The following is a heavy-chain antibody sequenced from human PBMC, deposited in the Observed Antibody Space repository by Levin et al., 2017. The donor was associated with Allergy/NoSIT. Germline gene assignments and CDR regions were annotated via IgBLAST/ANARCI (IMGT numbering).Heavy chain of an antibody. Sequence: SETLSLTCTVSGGSISSYYWSWIRQPAGKGLEWIGRIYTGGSTNYNPSLKSRVTMSIDTSKNQFSLKLSSVTAADTAVYYCARKPYGDPSYGMDVWGQGTTVTVSS. J-gene: IGHJ6*02. CDR2: IYTGGST. D-gene: IGHD4-17*01. CDR3: ARKPYGDPSYGMDV. CDR1: GGSISSYY. V-gene: IGHV4-4*07.